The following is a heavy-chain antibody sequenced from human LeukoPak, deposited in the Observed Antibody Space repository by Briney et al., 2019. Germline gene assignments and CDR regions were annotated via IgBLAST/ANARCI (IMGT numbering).Heavy chain of an antibody. V-gene: IGHV3-74*01. CDR3: ASGGLGVGVDY. CDR1: GFTFSIHW. CDR2: ISGDGRGT. Sequence: QPGGSLRLSCAASGFTFSIHWMHWVRQAPGKGLVWVSHISGDGRGTSYAGPGKVRFNTSRANAKHTLYLQMNSLRAEDTAVYYCASGGLGVGVDYWGQGTLVTVSS. D-gene: IGHD3-3*01. J-gene: IGHJ4*02.